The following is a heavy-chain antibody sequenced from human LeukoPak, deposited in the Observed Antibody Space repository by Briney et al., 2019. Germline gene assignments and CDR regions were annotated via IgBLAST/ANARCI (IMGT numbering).Heavy chain of an antibody. D-gene: IGHD3-10*01. CDR3: ATNILVRDIINWFDP. J-gene: IGHJ5*02. CDR2: ITPFNGNT. Sequence: GSSVKVSCKASGYTFNYSYLHWVRQARGQALEWMGWITPFNGNTNYAQKFQDRVTITRDRSMSTAYMELSSLRYDDTAVYYCATNILVRDIINWFDPWGQGTLVTVSS. CDR1: GYTFNYSY. V-gene: IGHV1-45*02.